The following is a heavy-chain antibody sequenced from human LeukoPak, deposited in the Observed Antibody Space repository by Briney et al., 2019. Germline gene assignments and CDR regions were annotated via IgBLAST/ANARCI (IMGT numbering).Heavy chain of an antibody. CDR2: ISGSGGST. CDR3: ATFSFGDYYYYYGMDV. D-gene: IGHD4-17*01. J-gene: IGHJ6*02. V-gene: IGHV3-23*01. Sequence: QPGASLRLSCAASGFTFSSYAMSWVRQAPGKGLEWVSAISGSGGSTYYADSVKGRFTISSDNSKNTLYLQMNSLRAEDTAVYYCATFSFGDYYYYYGMDVWGQGTTVTVSS. CDR1: GFTFSSYA.